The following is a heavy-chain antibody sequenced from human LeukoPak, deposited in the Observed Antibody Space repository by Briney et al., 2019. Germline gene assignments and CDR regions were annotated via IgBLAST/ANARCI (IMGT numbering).Heavy chain of an antibody. CDR3: ARLVPAAKNYYYGMDV. CDR1: GGSISSYY. J-gene: IGHJ6*04. CDR2: IYYSGST. D-gene: IGHD2-2*01. Sequence: PSETLSLTCTVSGGSISSYYWSWIRQPPGKGLEWIGYIYYSGSTNYNPSLKSRVTISVDTSKNQFSLKLSSVTAADTAVYYCARLVPAAKNYYYGMDVWGKGTTVTVPS. V-gene: IGHV4-59*01.